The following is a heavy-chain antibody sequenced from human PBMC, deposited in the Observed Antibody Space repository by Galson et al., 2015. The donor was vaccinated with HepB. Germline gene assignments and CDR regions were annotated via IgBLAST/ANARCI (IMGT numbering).Heavy chain of an antibody. CDR1: GGSISSFS. V-gene: IGHV4-59*08. J-gene: IGHJ4*02. CDR2: VYYGEST. Sequence: SETLSLTCNVAGGSISSFSWSWIRQPPGKGLEWIGYVYYGESTNYNPSLKSRVTLSVDTSKNLFSLKLSSVTAADTAVYYCARQRLRGDNSGYRFDYWGQGTLVTVSS. D-gene: IGHD5-12*01. CDR3: ARQRLRGDNSGYRFDY.